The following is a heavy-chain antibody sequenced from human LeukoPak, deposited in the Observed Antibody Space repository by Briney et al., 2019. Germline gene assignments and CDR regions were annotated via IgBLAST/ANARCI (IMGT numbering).Heavy chain of an antibody. V-gene: IGHV3-30*18. CDR3: AKGSGWYADY. CDR2: ISYDGSDK. D-gene: IGHD6-19*01. J-gene: IGHJ4*02. Sequence: AGRSLRLACAASGFTFSSCGMYWVRQAPGKGLEWVAFISYDGSDKYYADSVKGRFTISRDNYKNTLYLQMNSLRAEDTAVYYCAKGSGWYADYWGQGTLVTASS. CDR1: GFTFSSCG.